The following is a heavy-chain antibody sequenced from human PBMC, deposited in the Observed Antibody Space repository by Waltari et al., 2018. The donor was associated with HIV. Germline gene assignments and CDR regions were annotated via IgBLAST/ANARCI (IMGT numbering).Heavy chain of an antibody. CDR2: MNGGTTGT. D-gene: IGHD3-22*01. V-gene: IGHV3-23*01. J-gene: IGHJ4*02. Sequence: EVQLLESGGDLQQPGGSLRLSCAASGFIFSSYAMSWVRQAPGRGLVWVSSMNGGTTGTFYAYSVKGRFTISRDSSKNTLYLQMNSLRAEDTAVYYCAKDRSYDSSGYFDYWGEGTLVTVSS. CDR3: AKDRSYDSSGYFDY. CDR1: GFIFSSYA.